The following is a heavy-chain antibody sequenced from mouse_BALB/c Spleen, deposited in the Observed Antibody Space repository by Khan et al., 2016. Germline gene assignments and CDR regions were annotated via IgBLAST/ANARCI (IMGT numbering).Heavy chain of an antibody. Sequence: EVQLVETGGGLVQTKGSLKLSCAASGFTFNTYAMNWVRQAPGKGLEWVARIRSKSNNYATYYVDSVKDRFTISRDDSQSMLYLQMNNLKTEDTAMYYCVRHDGNYWCAYLGQGTLVTVSA. V-gene: IGHV10-1*02. CDR1: GFTFNTYA. J-gene: IGHJ3*01. CDR2: IRSKSNNYAT. D-gene: IGHD2-3*01. CDR3: VRHDGNYWCAY.